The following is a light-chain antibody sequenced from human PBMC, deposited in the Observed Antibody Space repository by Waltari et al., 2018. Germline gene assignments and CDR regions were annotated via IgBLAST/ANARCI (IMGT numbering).Light chain of an antibody. CDR3: CSYGGPSSWV. CDR1: SSYIGNYDL. V-gene: IGLV2-23*01. J-gene: IGLJ3*02. Sequence: QSALTQPASLSGSPGQSLTVSCTGTSSYIGNYDLFPWYQQFPGKAPKLIIYECTERPSGISSRFSGSKSGNTAFLTISGLQAEDEADYHCCSYGGPSSWVFGGGTKLTVL. CDR2: ECT.